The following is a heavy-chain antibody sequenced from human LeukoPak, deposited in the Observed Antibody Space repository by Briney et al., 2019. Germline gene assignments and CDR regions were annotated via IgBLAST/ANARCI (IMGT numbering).Heavy chain of an antibody. D-gene: IGHD1-1*01. J-gene: IGHJ4*02. CDR1: GFTFSTYW. Sequence: GGSLRLSCAASGFTFSTYWMTWVRQVPGTGLEWVANIKQDGSQMYYVDSVRGRFTISRDNAKNSLYLQMNSLSAEDTAVYYCTRGVPTGTDYFDYWGQGTLVTVSS. CDR2: IKQDGSQM. CDR3: TRGVPTGTDYFDY. V-gene: IGHV3-7*01.